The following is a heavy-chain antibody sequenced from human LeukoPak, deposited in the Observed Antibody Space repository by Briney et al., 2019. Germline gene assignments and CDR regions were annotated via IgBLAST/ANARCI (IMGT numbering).Heavy chain of an antibody. CDR3: VRDQSEFDS. CDR1: GGSIKTYY. CDR2: IHYSGST. Sequence: KSSETLSLTCSVSGGSIKTYYWTWIRQPPGKGLEWMGYIHYSGSTDSNPSLMGRVTISLDTSKSQFSLELRSVTAADTAVYYCVRDQSEFDSWGQGTVVTVSS. J-gene: IGHJ4*02. V-gene: IGHV4-59*01.